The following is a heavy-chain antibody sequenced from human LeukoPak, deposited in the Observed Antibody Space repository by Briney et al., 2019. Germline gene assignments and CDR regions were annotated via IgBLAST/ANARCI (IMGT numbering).Heavy chain of an antibody. D-gene: IGHD6-19*01. V-gene: IGHV3-21*01. CDR2: ISSSSSFI. CDR3: ARRRRAGDAFDI. Sequence: GGSLRLSCAASGFTFSSYEMNWVRQAPGKGLEWVSSISSSSSFIYYAESVKGRFTISRDNAKNLLYLQMNSLRAEDTAVYYCARRRRAGDAFDIWGQGTMVTVSS. J-gene: IGHJ3*02. CDR1: GFTFSSYE.